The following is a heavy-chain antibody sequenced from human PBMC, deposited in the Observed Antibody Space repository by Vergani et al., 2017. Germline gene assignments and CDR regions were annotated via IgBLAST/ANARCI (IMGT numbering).Heavy chain of an antibody. CDR1: GFTFGDHG. V-gene: IGHV3-30-3*01. J-gene: IGHJ6*03. CDR3: ARDRGDWRYSRYFYNYYMDV. Sequence: QVQLVESGGGVVQPGRSLRLSYAASGFTFGDHGIHWVRRAPGKGLEWEALISYDGTNKYYTNSVRGRFTISRDNSKSTLFLQMNSLRVEDMAVYYCARDRGDWRYSRYFYNYYMDVWGKGTTVTVSS. CDR2: ISYDGTNK. D-gene: IGHD2-8*02.